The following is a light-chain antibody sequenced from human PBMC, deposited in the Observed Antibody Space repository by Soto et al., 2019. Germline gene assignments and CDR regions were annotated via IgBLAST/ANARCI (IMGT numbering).Light chain of an antibody. V-gene: IGKV3-20*01. Sequence: EIVLTQSPGALSLSPGERATLSCRASPSVSGSNLAWYQQKPGQAPRLVIYGASSRATGIPDRFSGSGSGTDFTLTISSLQPEDLATYYCLQHNSLLTFGGGTKVDIK. CDR2: GAS. CDR3: LQHNSLLT. CDR1: PSVSGSN. J-gene: IGKJ4*01.